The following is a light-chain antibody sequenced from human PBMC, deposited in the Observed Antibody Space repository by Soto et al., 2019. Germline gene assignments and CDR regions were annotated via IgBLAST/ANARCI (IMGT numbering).Light chain of an antibody. Sequence: QSVLTQPPSASGSPGQSVTISCTGTNSDVGAYNFVSWYQQLPGKAPKLMIYDVSNRPSGVPGRFSGSKSGNTASLTVSGLQPEDEADYYCSSSAGFNSFPVFGGGTQLTVL. V-gene: IGLV2-8*01. CDR3: SSSAGFNSFPV. CDR1: NSDVGAYNF. CDR2: DVS. J-gene: IGLJ2*01.